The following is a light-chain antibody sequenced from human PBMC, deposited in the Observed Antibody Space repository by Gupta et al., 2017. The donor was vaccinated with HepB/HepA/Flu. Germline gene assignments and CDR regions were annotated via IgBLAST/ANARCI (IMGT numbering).Light chain of an antibody. Sequence: VVMSQSPLSLPVTLGQSASISCRSSQSLKNNNGNTHLNWFHQRPGQSPRRLIYQVSNRDAGVPDRFTGSGSGTDFTLNISRGEADDVGVFYCMQVTKWPPVTFGQGTRVEIK. V-gene: IGKV2-30*01. CDR2: QVS. J-gene: IGKJ5*01. CDR3: MQVTKWPPVT. CDR1: QSLKNNNGNTH.